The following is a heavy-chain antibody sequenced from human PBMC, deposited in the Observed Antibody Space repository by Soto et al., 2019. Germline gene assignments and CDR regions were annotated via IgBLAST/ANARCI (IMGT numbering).Heavy chain of an antibody. CDR3: AREVLDTTVDYYFDY. Sequence: ESLKISCKGSGYSFTSYWIGWVRQMPGKGLEWMGIIYHTGSSQHHPSLRGRVDISMDTSKNQFSLELRSVTAADTAMYYCAREVLDTTVDYYFDYWGQGGMVTVSS. J-gene: IGHJ4*02. CDR1: GYSFTSYW. D-gene: IGHD4-17*01. V-gene: IGHV5-51*06. CDR2: IYHTGS.